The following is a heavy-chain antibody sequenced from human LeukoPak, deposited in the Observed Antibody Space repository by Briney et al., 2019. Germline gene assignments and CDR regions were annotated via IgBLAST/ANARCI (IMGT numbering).Heavy chain of an antibody. D-gene: IGHD1-26*01. V-gene: IGHV3-23*01. Sequence: GGSLRLSCAASGFTFTSYSMNWVRQAPGKGLEWVSTISGGGGSTYYEDSVKGRFTISRDNSKNTLYLQVNSLRAEDTAVYYCAKGGKWDVTPFDYWGQGTLVTVSS. CDR1: GFTFTSYS. CDR2: ISGGGGST. CDR3: AKGGKWDVTPFDY. J-gene: IGHJ4*02.